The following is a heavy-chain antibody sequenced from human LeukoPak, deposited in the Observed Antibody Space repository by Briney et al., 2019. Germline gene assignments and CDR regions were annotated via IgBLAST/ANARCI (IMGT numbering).Heavy chain of an antibody. D-gene: IGHD2-21*01. CDR1: GGTFSSYT. CDR2: IIPILGIA. CDR3: ARDPDCGGECYPLGSNGMDV. J-gene: IGHJ6*02. V-gene: IGHV1-69*04. Sequence: ASVKVSCKASGGTFSSYTISWVRQAPGQGLEWMGRIIPILGIANYAQKFQGRVTITADKSTSTAYMELSSLRSEDTAVYYCARDPDCGGECYPLGSNGMDVWGQGTTVTVSS.